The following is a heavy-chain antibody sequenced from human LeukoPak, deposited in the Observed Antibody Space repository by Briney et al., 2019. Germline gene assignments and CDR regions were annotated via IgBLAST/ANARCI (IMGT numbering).Heavy chain of an antibody. V-gene: IGHV3-48*01. D-gene: IGHD1-1*01. CDR3: AREGGELDPRENVYYYYGMDV. Sequence: GGSLRLSCAASGFTFSSYSMNWVRQAPGKGLEWVSYISSSSSTIYYADSVKGRFTISRDNAKNSLYLQMNSLRAEDTAVYYCAREGGELDPRENVYYYYGMDVWGQGTTVTVSS. CDR2: ISSSSSTI. CDR1: GFTFSSYS. J-gene: IGHJ6*02.